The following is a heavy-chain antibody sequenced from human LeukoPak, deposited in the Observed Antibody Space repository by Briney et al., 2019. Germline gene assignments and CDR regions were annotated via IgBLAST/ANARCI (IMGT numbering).Heavy chain of an antibody. CDR2: IYYNGST. J-gene: IGHJ4*02. CDR1: RGSISSYF. V-gene: IGHV4-59*01. D-gene: IGHD1-26*01. Sequence: SETLSLTCTVSRGSISSYFWSWIRQTPGKELEWIGYIYYNGSTNYNPSLKSRVTMSVDTSTKQFSLQLNSVTAADTAVYFCARGYSGTYGRFDYWGPGILVTVSS. CDR3: ARGYSGTYGRFDY.